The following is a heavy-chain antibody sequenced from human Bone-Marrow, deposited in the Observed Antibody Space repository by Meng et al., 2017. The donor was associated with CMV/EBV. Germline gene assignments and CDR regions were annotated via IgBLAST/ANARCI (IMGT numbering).Heavy chain of an antibody. J-gene: IGHJ4*02. CDR3: ARMRGAGPGGYFDL. V-gene: IGHV3-11*01. D-gene: IGHD3-10*01. CDR1: GFIFSDHY. CDR2: ISDSGNTI. Sequence: GGSLRLSCVPSGFIFSDHYMSWIRQAPGKGLEWVSYISDSGNTIYVDSVKGRSTISRDNAKESLFLQMNGLRAEDTAVYYCARMRGAGPGGYFDLWGQGTLVTVSS.